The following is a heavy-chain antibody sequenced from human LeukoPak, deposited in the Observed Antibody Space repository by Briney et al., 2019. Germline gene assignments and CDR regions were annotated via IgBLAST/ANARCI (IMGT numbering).Heavy chain of an antibody. CDR1: GYTFTGYY. V-gene: IGHV1-2*02. CDR3: ARDKSNYFYYYMDV. Sequence: GALVKVSCKASGYTFTGYYMHWVRQAPGQGLEWMGWINPNSGGTNYAQKFQGRVTMTRDTSISTAYMELSRLRSDDTAVYYCARDKSNYFYYYMDVWGKGTTVTVSS. J-gene: IGHJ6*03. CDR2: INPNSGGT.